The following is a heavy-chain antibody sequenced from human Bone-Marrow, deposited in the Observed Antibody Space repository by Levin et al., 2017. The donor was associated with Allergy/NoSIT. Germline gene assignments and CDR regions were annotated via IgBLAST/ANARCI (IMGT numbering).Heavy chain of an antibody. CDR1: GFTFRHYA. Sequence: RPGGSLRLSCAASGFTFRHYAMNWVRQAPGRGLEWVSTMSDSGSDTYYADSVKGRFTISRDNSKNTLYLQMNSLRAEDTAIYFCTKSADADYYSGQNYWGQGTLVIVSS. J-gene: IGHJ4*02. V-gene: IGHV3-23*01. D-gene: IGHD3-22*01. CDR3: TKSADADYYSGQNY. CDR2: MSDSGSDT.